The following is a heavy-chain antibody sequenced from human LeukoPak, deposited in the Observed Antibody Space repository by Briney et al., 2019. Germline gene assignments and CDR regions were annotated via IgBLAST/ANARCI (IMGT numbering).Heavy chain of an antibody. CDR1: GGSFSGYY. CDR3: ARERVTAMVHDYYYYGMDV. D-gene: IGHD5-18*01. V-gene: IGHV4-34*01. CDR2: INHSGST. Sequence: SETLSLTCAVYGGSFSGYYWSWIRQPPGKGLEWIGEINHSGSTNYNPSLKSRVTISVDTSKNQFSLKLSSVTAADTAVYYCARERVTAMVHDYYYYGMDVWGQGTTVTVSS. J-gene: IGHJ6*02.